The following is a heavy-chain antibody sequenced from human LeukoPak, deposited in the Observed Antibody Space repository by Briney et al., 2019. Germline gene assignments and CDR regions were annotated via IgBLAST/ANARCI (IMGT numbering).Heavy chain of an antibody. CDR2: IWYDGSKK. D-gene: IGHD5-18*01. V-gene: IGHV3-33*01. J-gene: IGHJ4*02. Sequence: GGSLRLSCAASGFTFSSHGMHWVRQAPGKGLERVAVIWYDGSKKYHADSVKGRFTISRDSSKNTLYLQMNSLRAEDTAVYYCARDLLGYSYDAYYFDFWGQGTLVTVSS. CDR1: GFTFSSHG. CDR3: ARDLLGYSYDAYYFDF.